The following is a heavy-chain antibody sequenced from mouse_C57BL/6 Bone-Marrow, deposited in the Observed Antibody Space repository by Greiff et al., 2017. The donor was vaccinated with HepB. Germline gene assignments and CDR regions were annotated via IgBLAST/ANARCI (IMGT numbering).Heavy chain of an antibody. CDR2: IYPRSGNT. D-gene: IGHD1-1*01. CDR1: GYTFTSYG. CDR3: ARGALYGSSYPYAMDY. J-gene: IGHJ4*01. V-gene: IGHV1-81*01. Sequence: VKLQESGAELARPGASVKLSCKASGYTFTSYGISWVKQRTGQGLEWIGEIYPRSGNTYYNEKFKGKATLTADKSSSTAYMELRSLTSEDSAVYFCARGALYGSSYPYAMDYWGQGTSVTVSS.